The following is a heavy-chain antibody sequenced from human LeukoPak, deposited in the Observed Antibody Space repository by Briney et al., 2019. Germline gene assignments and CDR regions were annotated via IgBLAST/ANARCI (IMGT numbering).Heavy chain of an antibody. CDR3: ARRAAAGRVYFDY. J-gene: IGHJ4*02. V-gene: IGHV4-59*08. D-gene: IGHD6-13*01. Sequence: PSETLSLTCTVSGGSISSYYWSWIRQPPGKGLEWIGYIYYSGSTNYTPSLKSRVTISVDTSKNQFSLKLSSVTAADTAVYYCARRAAAGRVYFDYWGQGTLVTVSS. CDR1: GGSISSYY. CDR2: IYYSGST.